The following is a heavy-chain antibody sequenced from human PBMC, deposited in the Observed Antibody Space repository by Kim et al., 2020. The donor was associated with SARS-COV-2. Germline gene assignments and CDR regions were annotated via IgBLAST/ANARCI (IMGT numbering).Heavy chain of an antibody. J-gene: IGHJ4*02. Sequence: SNPSLQRRVTISVATSKNHFSRKLSSVTAADTAVYYCASSSGSSLRGGDYWGQGTLVTVSS. D-gene: IGHD1-26*01. V-gene: IGHV4-34*01. CDR3: ASSSGSSLRGGDY.